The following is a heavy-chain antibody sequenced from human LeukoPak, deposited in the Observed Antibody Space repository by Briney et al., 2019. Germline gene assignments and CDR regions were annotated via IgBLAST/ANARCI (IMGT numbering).Heavy chain of an antibody. Sequence: GGSLRLSCAASGFTFDDYGMSWVRPAPGKGLEWVSGINWNGGSTGYADSVKGRFTISRDNAKNSLYLQMNSLRAEDTALYYCARDLPWEPYGDYWGQGTLVTVSS. J-gene: IGHJ4*02. CDR1: GFTFDDYG. CDR3: ARDLPWEPYGDY. V-gene: IGHV3-20*04. CDR2: INWNGGST. D-gene: IGHD1-14*01.